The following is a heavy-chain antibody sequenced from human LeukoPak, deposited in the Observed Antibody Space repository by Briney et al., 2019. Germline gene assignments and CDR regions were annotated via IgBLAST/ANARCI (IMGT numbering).Heavy chain of an antibody. CDR2: IRSKASGGTT. V-gene: IGHV3-49*04. D-gene: IGHD2-2*01. CDR3: TRDFRLLGIPAAIGY. J-gene: IGHJ4*02. CDR1: GFTFGDYA. Sequence: GGSLRLSCTASGFTFGDYAMSWVRQAPGKGLEWVGFIRSKASGGTTEYAASVKGRFTISRDDSKSIAYLQMNSLKTEDTAVYYCTRDFRLLGIPAAIGYWGQGTLVTVSS.